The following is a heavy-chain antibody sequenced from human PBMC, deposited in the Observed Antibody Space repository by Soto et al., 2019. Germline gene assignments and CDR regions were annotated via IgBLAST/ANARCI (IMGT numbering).Heavy chain of an antibody. V-gene: IGHV3-30*18. D-gene: IGHD3-10*01. Sequence: GGSLRLSCTASGFMFSGFGMHWVRQAPGKGLQWVAGISKDGSKKYYADSVKGRFTISRDNSKKTLYLQMNSLRAEDTAVYYCANPSGYYFGLGSHDEASDMWGQGTGVTVSS. CDR3: ANPSGYYFGLGSHDEASDM. J-gene: IGHJ3*02. CDR2: ISKDGSKK. CDR1: GFMFSGFG.